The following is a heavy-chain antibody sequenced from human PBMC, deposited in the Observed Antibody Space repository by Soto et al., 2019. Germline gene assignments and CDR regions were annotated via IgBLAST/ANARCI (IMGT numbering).Heavy chain of an antibody. Sequence: QVQLVQSGGEVKKPGSSVTVSCKASGGTFSSYTISWVRQAPGQGLEWMGRIIPILGIANYAQKFQGRVTITADKSTSTAYMELSSLRSEDTAVYYCARTIPTYSCSSPFDYWGQGTLVTVSS. CDR1: GGTFSSYT. D-gene: IGHD6-6*01. V-gene: IGHV1-69*02. CDR2: IIPILGIA. J-gene: IGHJ4*02. CDR3: ARTIPTYSCSSPFDY.